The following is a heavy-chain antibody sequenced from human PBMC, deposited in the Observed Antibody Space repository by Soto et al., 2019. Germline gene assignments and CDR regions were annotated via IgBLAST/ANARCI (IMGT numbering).Heavy chain of an antibody. CDR1: GYSFGSAW. J-gene: IGHJ4*02. CDR2: IDPGDSQT. V-gene: IGHV5-10-1*01. CDR3: ARQIYDSDTGPNFQYYFDS. D-gene: IGHD3-22*01. Sequence: GESRKISCKCVGYSFGSAWSGGLRQQPGKGLEWMGRIDPGDSQTYYSPSFRGHVTISVTKSITTVFLQWSSLRASDTAMYYCARQIYDSDTGPNFQYYFDSWGQGNPVTVSS.